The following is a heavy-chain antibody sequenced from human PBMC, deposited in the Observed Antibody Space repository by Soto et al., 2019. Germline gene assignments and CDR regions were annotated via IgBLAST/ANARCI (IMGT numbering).Heavy chain of an antibody. CDR3: ARMGDVPYYYYGMDV. V-gene: IGHV1-18*01. D-gene: IGHD3-16*01. J-gene: IGHJ6*02. CDR2: INGYNGNT. CDR1: GYTFSTYG. Sequence: QVQLVQSGAEVKKPGASVKVSCKASGYTFSTYGISWVRQAPGQGLEWMGWINGYNGNTNYAPKLQGRIPMPTDTSTTTAYMELRSLRSDDTAVYYCARMGDVPYYYYGMDVWGQGTTVTVSS.